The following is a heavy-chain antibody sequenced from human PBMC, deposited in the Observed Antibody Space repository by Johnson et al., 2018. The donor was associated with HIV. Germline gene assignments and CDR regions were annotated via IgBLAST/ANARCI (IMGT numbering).Heavy chain of an antibody. CDR3: ARVTNDAFDI. CDR2: IYSGGST. J-gene: IGHJ3*02. Sequence: VQLVESGGGLVKPGGSLRLSCAASGFSFDDYGMSWVRQAPGKGLEWVSVIYSGGSTYYADSVKGRFTISRDNSKNTLYLQMNSLRAGDTAVYYCARVTNDAFDIWGQGTMVTVSS. V-gene: IGHV3-66*01. CDR1: GFSFDDYG.